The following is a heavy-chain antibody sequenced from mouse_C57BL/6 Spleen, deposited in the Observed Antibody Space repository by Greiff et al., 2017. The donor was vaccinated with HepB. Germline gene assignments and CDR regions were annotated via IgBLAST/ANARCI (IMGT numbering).Heavy chain of an antibody. CDR1: GYAFSSSW. CDR2: IYPGEGDT. V-gene: IGHV1-82*01. D-gene: IGHD2-1*01. CDR3: ARSLPIYYGNGGFDY. Sequence: QVQLQQSGPELVKPGASVKISCKASGYAFSSSWMNWVKQRPGKGLEWIGRIYPGEGDTNYNGKFKGKATLTADKSSSTAYMQLSSLTSEDSAVYFGARSLPIYYGNGGFDYGGQGTTLTVSS. J-gene: IGHJ2*01.